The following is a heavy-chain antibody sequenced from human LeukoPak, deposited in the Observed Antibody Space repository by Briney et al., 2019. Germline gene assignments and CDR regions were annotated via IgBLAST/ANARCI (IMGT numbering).Heavy chain of an antibody. Sequence: GGSLRLSCAASGFTFDDYGMSWVRQAPGKGLEWVSGINWNGGSTGYADSVKGRFTISRDNAKNSLYLQMNSLRAEDTALYNCARDFPPSLFRISYMDVWGKGTTVTVSS. J-gene: IGHJ6*03. V-gene: IGHV3-20*01. CDR2: INWNGGST. CDR3: ARDFPPSLFRISYMDV. D-gene: IGHD2/OR15-2a*01. CDR1: GFTFDDYG.